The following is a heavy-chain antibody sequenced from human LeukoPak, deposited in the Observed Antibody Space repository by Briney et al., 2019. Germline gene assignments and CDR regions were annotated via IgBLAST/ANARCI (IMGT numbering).Heavy chain of an antibody. CDR1: GYTFTGYY. D-gene: IGHD3-3*01. J-gene: IGHJ4*02. V-gene: IGHV1-2*02. Sequence: ASVKVSCKASGYTFTGYYMHWVRQAPGQGLEWMGWINPNSGGTNYAQKFQGRVTMTRDMSISTAYMELSRLRSDDTAVYYCARGSGYDFWSGYYSLFDYWGQGTLVTVSS. CDR2: INPNSGGT. CDR3: ARGSGYDFWSGYYSLFDY.